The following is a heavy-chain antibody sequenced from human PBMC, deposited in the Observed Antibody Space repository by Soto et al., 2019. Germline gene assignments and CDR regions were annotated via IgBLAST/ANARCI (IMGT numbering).Heavy chain of an antibody. CDR3: AREGGWYEYDY. J-gene: IGHJ4*02. V-gene: IGHV4-39*02. CDR1: GGSISGSSYY. CDR2: IYYSGST. Sequence: SETLSLTCTVSGGSISGSSYYWGWIRQPPGKGLEWIGSIYYSGSTYYNPSLKSRVTISVDTSKNQFSLKLSSVTAADTAVYYCAREGGWYEYDYWGQGTLVTVSS. D-gene: IGHD6-19*01.